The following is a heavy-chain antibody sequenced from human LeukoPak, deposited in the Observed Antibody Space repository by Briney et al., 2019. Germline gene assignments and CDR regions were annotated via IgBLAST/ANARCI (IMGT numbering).Heavy chain of an antibody. D-gene: IGHD1-26*01. J-gene: IGHJ5*02. Sequence: GGSLRLSCAASGFTFSSYSMNWVRQAPGKGLEWVSAISGSGGSTYYADSVKGRFTISRDNSKNTLYLQMNSLRAEDTAVYYCAKGLMGATPWGWFDPWGQGTLVTVSS. V-gene: IGHV3-23*01. CDR1: GFTFSSYS. CDR2: ISGSGGST. CDR3: AKGLMGATPWGWFDP.